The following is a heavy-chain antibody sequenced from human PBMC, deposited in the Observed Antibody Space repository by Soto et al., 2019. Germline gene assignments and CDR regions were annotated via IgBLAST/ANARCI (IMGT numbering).Heavy chain of an antibody. CDR1: GFTFSVHA. CDR2: LSAGGSGT. CDR3: AKGSGRWLVREGLAS. J-gene: IGHJ4*02. Sequence: GGSLRLSCGASGFTFSVHAMSWVRQAPGKGLEWVSTLSAGGSGTFYADSVKGRFTISRDDSKNTLYLQMNSLRAEDTAVYYCAKGSGRWLVREGLASWGQGTVVTVSS. V-gene: IGHV3-23*01. D-gene: IGHD6-19*01.